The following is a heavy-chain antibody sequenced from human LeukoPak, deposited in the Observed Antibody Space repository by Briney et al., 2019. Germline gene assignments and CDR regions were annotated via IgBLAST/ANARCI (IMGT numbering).Heavy chain of an antibody. V-gene: IGHV3-53*01. CDR2: IYSGGST. J-gene: IGHJ4*02. CDR3: AREEMATTTTTDY. Sequence: GGSLRLSCAASGFTFSSNYMSWVRQAPGKGLEWVSVIYSGGSTYYADSVKGRFTISRDNSKNTLYLQMNSLRAEDTAVYYCAREEMATTTTTDYWGQGTLVTVSS. CDR1: GFTFSSNY. D-gene: IGHD5-24*01.